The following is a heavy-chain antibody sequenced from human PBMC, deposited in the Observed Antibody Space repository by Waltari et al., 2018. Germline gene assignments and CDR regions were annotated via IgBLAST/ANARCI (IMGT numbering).Heavy chain of an antibody. Sequence: QVQLVQSGAEVKKPGASVKVSCKASGYTFTSYDINWVRQATGQGLDWMGGMNPNSGNTAYAQKFQGRGTMTRNTSRSTAYMELSSLRSEDTAVYYGARRSSGWSTKLRAEHDAFDIWGQGTMVTVSS. J-gene: IGHJ3*02. CDR1: GYTFTSYD. V-gene: IGHV1-8*01. D-gene: IGHD6-19*01. CDR2: MNPNSGNT. CDR3: ARRSSGWSTKLRAEHDAFDI.